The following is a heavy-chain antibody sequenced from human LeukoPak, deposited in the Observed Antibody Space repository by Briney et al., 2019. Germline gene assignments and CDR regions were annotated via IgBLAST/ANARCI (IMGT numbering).Heavy chain of an antibody. CDR2: ISGSGGST. Sequence: GGSLRLSCAASGFTFISYAMSWVRQAPGKGLEWVSAISGSGGSTYYADSVKGRFTISRDNSKNTLYLQMNSLRAEDTAVYYCAKGTTLYYYYMDVWGKGTTVTVSS. V-gene: IGHV3-23*01. J-gene: IGHJ6*03. CDR3: AKGTTLYYYYMDV. CDR1: GFTFISYA. D-gene: IGHD4-11*01.